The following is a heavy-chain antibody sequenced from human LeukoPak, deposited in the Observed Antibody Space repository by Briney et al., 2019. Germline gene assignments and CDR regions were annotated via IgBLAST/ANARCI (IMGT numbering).Heavy chain of an antibody. Sequence: GGSLRLSCAASGFTFSSYGMHWVRPAPGKGQWWVAVIWYDGSNDYYADSVKGRFSISRDNSKNTLYLQMNSLRAEDTAVYYCARYVSSGWYVLDVWGQGTTVTVSS. CDR3: ARYVSSGWYVLDV. CDR1: GFTFSSYG. V-gene: IGHV3-33*01. J-gene: IGHJ6*02. CDR2: IWYDGSND. D-gene: IGHD6-19*01.